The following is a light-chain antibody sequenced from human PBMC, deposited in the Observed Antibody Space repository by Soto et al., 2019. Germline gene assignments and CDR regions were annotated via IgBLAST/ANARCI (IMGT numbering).Light chain of an antibody. V-gene: IGKV1-6*01. Sequence: AIQMTQSPSSLSASVGDRVAISCRASQDIRNTLAWYQQKPGEAPKLLIFAASNLQSGVPSRFSGSGSVTDFTLDITGLQPEDFATYYCLQYYNFSWTFGQGTKVDIK. CDR1: QDIRNT. CDR2: AAS. J-gene: IGKJ1*01. CDR3: LQYYNFSWT.